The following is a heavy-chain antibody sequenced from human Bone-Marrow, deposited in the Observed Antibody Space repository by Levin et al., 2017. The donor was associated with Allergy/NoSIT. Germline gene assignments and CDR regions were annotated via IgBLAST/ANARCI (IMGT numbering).Heavy chain of an antibody. Sequence: SETLSLTCAVSGGSISSSNWWSWVRQPPGKGLEWIGEIYHSGSTNYNPSLKSRVTISVDKSKNQFSLTLSSVTAADTAVYYCARDSPDCSGGSCRLGGGMDVWGQGTTVTVSS. V-gene: IGHV4-4*02. CDR2: IYHSGST. D-gene: IGHD2-15*01. CDR1: GGSISSSNW. CDR3: ARDSPDCSGGSCRLGGGMDV. J-gene: IGHJ6*02.